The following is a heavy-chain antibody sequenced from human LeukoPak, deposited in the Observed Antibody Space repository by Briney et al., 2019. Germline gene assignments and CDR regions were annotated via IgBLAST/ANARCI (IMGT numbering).Heavy chain of an antibody. Sequence: SETLSLTCAVFGGSFSGYFWSWIRQPPGKGLVWIGYIYYSGSTNYNPSLKSRVTISVHTSKNQFSLKLSSVTAADTAVYYCARGYSGYDMPVDYWGQGTLVTVSS. V-gene: IGHV4-59*08. CDR2: IYYSGST. CDR3: ARGYSGYDMPVDY. D-gene: IGHD5-12*01. J-gene: IGHJ4*02. CDR1: GGSFSGYF.